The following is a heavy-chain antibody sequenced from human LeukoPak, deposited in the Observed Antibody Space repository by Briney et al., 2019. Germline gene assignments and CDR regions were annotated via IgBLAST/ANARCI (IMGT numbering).Heavy chain of an antibody. CDR1: GDSVSSNSAA. J-gene: IGHJ4*02. CDR3: ARASLDTVMGHIDY. V-gene: IGHV6-1*01. Sequence: SQTLSLTCVISGDSVSSNSAAWNWIRQSPSRGLEWLGRTYYRSKWYNDYALSVKSRISINPDTSKNQFSLQLNSVTPEDSAVYYCARASLDTVMGHIDYWGQGTLVTVSS. D-gene: IGHD5-18*01. CDR2: TYYRSKWYN.